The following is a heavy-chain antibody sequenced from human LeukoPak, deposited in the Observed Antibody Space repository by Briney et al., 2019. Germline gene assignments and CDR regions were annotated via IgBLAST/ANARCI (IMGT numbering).Heavy chain of an antibody. V-gene: IGHV1-2*02. CDR1: GYTFSGFY. CDR2: ISPNSGGT. J-gene: IGHJ2*01. Sequence: ASVNVSCKPSGYTFSGFYIHWVRQAPGQGLEWMGWISPNSGGTDYAQRFQGRVTMTRDTSISTAYMELSSLRSDDTAVYYCAIQPWGSGNNWYFDLWGRGTLVTVSS. CDR3: AIQPWGSGNNWYFDL. D-gene: IGHD7-27*01.